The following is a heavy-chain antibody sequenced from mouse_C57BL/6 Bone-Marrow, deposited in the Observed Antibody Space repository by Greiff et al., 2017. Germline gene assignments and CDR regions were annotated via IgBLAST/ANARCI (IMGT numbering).Heavy chain of an antibody. CDR2: ISDGGSYT. CDR1: GFTFSSYA. J-gene: IGHJ1*03. D-gene: IGHD2-1*01. CDR3: ARDGNFYWYFDV. Sequence: EVKLMESGGGLVKPGGSLKLSCAASGFTFSSYAMSWVRQTPEKRLEWVATISDGGSYTYYPDNVKGRFTISRDNAKNNLYLQMSHLKSEDTAMYYCARDGNFYWYFDVWGTVTTVTVSS. V-gene: IGHV5-4*01.